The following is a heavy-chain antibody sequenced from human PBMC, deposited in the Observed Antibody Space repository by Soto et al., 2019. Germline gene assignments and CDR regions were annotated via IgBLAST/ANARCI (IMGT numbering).Heavy chain of an antibody. Sequence: GESLKISCKGSGYIFTNYWIGWVRQMPGKGPEWMGIIYPGDSDTRYSPSFQGQVSFSADKSIGTAYLQWGRLKASDTAMYYCARRFYCGGDCYSFDYWGQGTLVTVSS. CDR3: ARRFYCGGDCYSFDY. CDR2: IYPGDSDT. J-gene: IGHJ4*02. V-gene: IGHV5-51*01. D-gene: IGHD2-21*01. CDR1: GYIFTNYW.